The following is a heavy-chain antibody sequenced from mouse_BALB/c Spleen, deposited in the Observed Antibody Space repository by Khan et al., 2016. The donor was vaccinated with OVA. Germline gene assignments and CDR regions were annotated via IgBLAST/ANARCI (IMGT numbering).Heavy chain of an antibody. CDR1: GYTFTSYW. J-gene: IGHJ4*01. CDR3: ARTARATFARDY. V-gene: IGHV1-7*01. CDR2: INPSTGYT. Sequence: QVQLKQSGAELAKPGASVKMSCKASGYTFTSYWMHWVKQRPGQGLEWIGYINPSTGYTEYNQKFKDKATLTADKSSSTAYMQLSSLTSEDSAVYYCARTARATFARDYWGQGTSVTVSS. D-gene: IGHD3-2*01.